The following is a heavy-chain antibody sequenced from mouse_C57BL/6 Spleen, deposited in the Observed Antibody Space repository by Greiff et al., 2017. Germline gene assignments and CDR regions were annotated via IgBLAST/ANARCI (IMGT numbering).Heavy chain of an antibody. J-gene: IGHJ2*01. CDR1: GYSITSGYY. CDR3: AIVGYDGYYGFDY. D-gene: IGHD2-3*01. V-gene: IGHV3-6*01. Sequence: EVKLQESGPGLVKPSQSLSLTCSVTGYSITSGYYWNWIRQFPGNKLEWMGYISYDGSNNYNPSLKNRISITRDTSKNQFFLKLNSVTTEDTATYYCAIVGYDGYYGFDYWGQGTTLTVSS. CDR2: ISYDGSN.